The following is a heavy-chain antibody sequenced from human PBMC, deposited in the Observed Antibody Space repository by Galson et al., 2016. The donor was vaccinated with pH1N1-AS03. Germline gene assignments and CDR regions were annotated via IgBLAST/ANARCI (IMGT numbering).Heavy chain of an antibody. J-gene: IGHJ6*03. CDR1: GFEFDDYA. CDR2: ISWNSGGI. Sequence: SLRLSCAASGFEFDDYAMHWIRRVPGKGLEWVSGISWNSGGIGYGDSVKGRFTISRDNARNSLFLQMDSLRPEDTALYYCAKAYSTYYYYMDVWGKGTTVTVSS. V-gene: IGHV3-9*01. D-gene: IGHD2/OR15-2a*01. CDR3: AKAYSTYYYYMDV.